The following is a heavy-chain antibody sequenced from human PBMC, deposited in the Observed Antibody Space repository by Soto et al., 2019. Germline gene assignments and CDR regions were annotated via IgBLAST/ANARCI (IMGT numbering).Heavy chain of an antibody. D-gene: IGHD3-22*01. V-gene: IGHV4-4*02. CDR2: IYHSGST. J-gene: IGHJ3*02. CDR3: ARAPYYYDSSGYRDPLGAFDI. CDR1: GGSISSSNG. Sequence: SETLSLTCAVAGGSISSSNGWSWVRQPPGKGLEWIGEIYHSGSTNYNPSLKSRVTISVDKSKNQFSLKLSSVTAADTAVYYCARAPYYYDSSGYRDPLGAFDIWGQGTMVTVSS.